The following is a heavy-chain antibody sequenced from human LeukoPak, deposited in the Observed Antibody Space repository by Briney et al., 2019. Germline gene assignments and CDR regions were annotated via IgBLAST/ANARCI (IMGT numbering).Heavy chain of an antibody. D-gene: IGHD4-11*01. J-gene: IGHJ6*03. CDR3: ARGRVSSSTWYSTYNYFFYMDF. CDR2: VDHTGGT. Sequence: SETLSLTCTVSDDSITMYYWTWIRQPPGKGLEWIGYVDHTGGTKFNPSLNGRVSISRGTSNNFFSLRLRSVTAADTADYFCARGRVSSSTWYSTYNYFFYMDFWGKGTTVTVSS. V-gene: IGHV4-59*01. CDR1: DDSITMYY.